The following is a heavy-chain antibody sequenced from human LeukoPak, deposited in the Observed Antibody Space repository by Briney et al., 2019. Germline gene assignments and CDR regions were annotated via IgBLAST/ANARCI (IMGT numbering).Heavy chain of an antibody. J-gene: IGHJ6*02. CDR1: GFPFSSYA. D-gene: IGHD2-15*01. Sequence: GGPLTLSCSASGFPFSSYAMHWVRRAPGKGLEYYADSVKGRFTIHRDNSKNTLYLQMSSLRAEDTAVYFCVRGYSFGPYGMDVWGQGTTVTVSS. CDR3: VRGYSFGPYGMDV. V-gene: IGHV3-64D*09.